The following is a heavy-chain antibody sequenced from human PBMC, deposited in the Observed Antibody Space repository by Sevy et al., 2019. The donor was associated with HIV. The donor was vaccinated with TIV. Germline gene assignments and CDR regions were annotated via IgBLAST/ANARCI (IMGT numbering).Heavy chain of an antibody. V-gene: IGHV3-23*01. J-gene: IGHJ3*01. D-gene: IGHD6-19*01. CDR3: ARILPVAGTLLGRRVFDF. CDR2: ISTSGGNT. CDR1: GFTLSDSA. Sequence: GGSLRLSCAASGFTLSDSAMSWVRQAPGKGLEWVSGISTSGGNTYYPDSVKGRFTISRDISKNTLYLQMNSRRVEDTAVYYCARILPVAGTLLGRRVFDFWGQGTMVTVSS.